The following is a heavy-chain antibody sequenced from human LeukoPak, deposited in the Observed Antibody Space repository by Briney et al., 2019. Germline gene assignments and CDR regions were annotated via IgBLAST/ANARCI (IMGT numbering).Heavy chain of an antibody. Sequence: PGGSLRLSCAASGFTFTISGMSWVRQAPGKGLEWVSYISSSGRTIYYADSVKGRFTISRDNAKSSLYLQMNSLRAEDTAVYYCGRYDASAIDYWGQGTLVTVSS. V-gene: IGHV3-48*04. D-gene: IGHD6-13*01. CDR2: ISSSGRTI. CDR1: GFTFTISG. J-gene: IGHJ4*02. CDR3: GRYDASAIDY.